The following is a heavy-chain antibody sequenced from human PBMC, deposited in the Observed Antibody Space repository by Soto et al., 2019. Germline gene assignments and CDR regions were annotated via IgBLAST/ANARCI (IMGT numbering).Heavy chain of an antibody. Sequence: PSETLSLTCTVSGGSISSYHWSWIRQPPGKGLEWIGYIYYRGNTNYNPSLKSRVTISVDTSKNQFSLKLNSVTAADTAVYYCARGRGYYGSGSYSNYYYYYLDVWGQGTTVTGSS. D-gene: IGHD3-10*01. V-gene: IGHV4-59*01. CDR1: GGSISSYH. CDR2: IYYRGNT. CDR3: ARGRGYYGSGSYSNYYYYYLDV. J-gene: IGHJ6*03.